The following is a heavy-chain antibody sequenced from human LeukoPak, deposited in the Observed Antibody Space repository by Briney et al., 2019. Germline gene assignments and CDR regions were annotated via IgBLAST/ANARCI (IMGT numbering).Heavy chain of an antibody. CDR1: GGSFSGYY. J-gene: IGHJ6*04. D-gene: IGHD1-26*01. Sequence: PSETLSLTCAVYGGSFSGYYWSWIRQPPGKGLEWIGEINHSGSTNYNPSLKSRVTISVDTSKNQFSLKLSSVTAADTAVYYCARDPYSGSPRLVWGKGTTVTVSS. CDR2: INHSGST. CDR3: ARDPYSGSPRLV. V-gene: IGHV4-34*01.